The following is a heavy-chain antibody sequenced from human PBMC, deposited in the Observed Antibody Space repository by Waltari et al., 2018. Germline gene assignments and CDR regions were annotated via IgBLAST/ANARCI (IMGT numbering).Heavy chain of an antibody. CDR2: IYTSGST. Sequence: QVQLQESGPGLVKPSETLSLTCTVSGGSISSYYWSWIRQHAGKGLEWIGRIYTSGSTNSNPSLKSRVTMAGETSKNPFSLQLSSVTAADTAVYYCARENCSGCSCYPAFDYWGQGTLVTVSS. CDR1: GGSISSYY. J-gene: IGHJ4*02. D-gene: IGHD2-15*01. CDR3: ARENCSGCSCYPAFDY. V-gene: IGHV4-4*07.